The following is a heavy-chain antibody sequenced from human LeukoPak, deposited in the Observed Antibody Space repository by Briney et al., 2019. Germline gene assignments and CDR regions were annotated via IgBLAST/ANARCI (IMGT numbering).Heavy chain of an antibody. CDR1: GFTFSSYS. CDR3: ARSYKRNNWFDP. CDR2: ISSSSSYI. Sequence: GGSLRLSCAASGFTFSSYSMNWVRQAPGKGLEWVSSISSSSSYIYYADSVKGRFTISGDNAKNSLYLQMNSLRAEDTAVYYCARSYKRNNWFDPWGQGTLVTVSS. D-gene: IGHD1-26*01. J-gene: IGHJ5*02. V-gene: IGHV3-21*01.